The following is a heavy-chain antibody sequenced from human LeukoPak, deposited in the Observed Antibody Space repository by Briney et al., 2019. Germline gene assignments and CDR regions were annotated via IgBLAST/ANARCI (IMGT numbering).Heavy chain of an antibody. CDR1: GGSISSHY. Sequence: SETLSLTCSVSGGSISSHYWSWIRQPPGNGLEWIGYVYYSGSTNYNPSLKSRVTISVDTSKNQFSLKLSSVTAADTAVYYCAREVVDGSGSYDYFDYWGQGTLVTVSS. CDR3: AREVVDGSGSYDYFDY. V-gene: IGHV4-59*11. J-gene: IGHJ4*02. CDR2: VYYSGST. D-gene: IGHD3-10*01.